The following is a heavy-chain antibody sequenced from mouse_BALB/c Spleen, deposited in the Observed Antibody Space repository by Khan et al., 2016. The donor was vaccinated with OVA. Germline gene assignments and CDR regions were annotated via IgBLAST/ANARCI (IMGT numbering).Heavy chain of an antibody. CDR3: ARGTFDY. D-gene: IGHD3-3*01. CDR1: GYSFTTYY. J-gene: IGHJ3*01. V-gene: IGHV1S135*01. CDR2: IDPFNTGT. Sequence: VQLKQSGPELMKPGASVNISCKASGYSFTTYYIHWVKQSRGKSLEWIGYIDPFNTGTDYNQKLKGQATLTVDKSSNTAYMHLTSLTSEDSAVYYCARGTFDYWGQGTLVTVSA.